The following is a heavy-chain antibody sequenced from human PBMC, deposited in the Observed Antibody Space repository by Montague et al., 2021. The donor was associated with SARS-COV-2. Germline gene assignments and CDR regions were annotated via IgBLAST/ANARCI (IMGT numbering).Heavy chain of an antibody. J-gene: IGHJ4*02. D-gene: IGHD3-10*01. CDR3: ASIPTRLNTVRGVIDN. V-gene: IGHV4-4*07. CDR1: GGSISSYY. CDR2: LYITGST. Sequence: SETLSLTCTVSGGSISSYYWSWIRQSAGKGLEWIGRLYITGSTNYNSALEGGVTMSVDTSRNQFYLKLTSVTAADTAVYYCASIPTRLNTVRGVIDNWGQGVLVTVSS.